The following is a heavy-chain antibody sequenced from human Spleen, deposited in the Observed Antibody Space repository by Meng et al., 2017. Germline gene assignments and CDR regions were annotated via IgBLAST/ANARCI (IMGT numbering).Heavy chain of an antibody. CDR1: GGSFSGYY. CDR3: ARGRGSGWYFHHFNY. J-gene: IGHJ4*02. Sequence: VQLQQGGAGLLKASETLALPSAVYGGSFSGYYWSWNRQPPGKGLEWIGEINHSGSTNYNPSLKSRVTISVDTSKNQFSLKLSSVTAADTAVYYCARGRGSGWYFHHFNYWGQGTLVTVSS. D-gene: IGHD6-19*01. CDR2: INHSGST. V-gene: IGHV4-34*01.